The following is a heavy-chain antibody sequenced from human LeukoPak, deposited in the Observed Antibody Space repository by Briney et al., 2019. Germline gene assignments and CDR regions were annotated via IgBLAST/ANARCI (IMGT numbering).Heavy chain of an antibody. D-gene: IGHD3-10*01. CDR3: AKDLQIWFGELIS. J-gene: IGHJ5*02. Sequence: GGSLRLSCAASGFTFSIYAMSWVRQGPGKGLEWVSGISGSGGGGGSGRTYYADAVKGRFTISRDNSKNTVHLQMNSLRAEDTAVYYCAKDLQIWFGELISWGQGTLVTVSS. CDR1: GFTFSIYA. V-gene: IGHV3-23*01. CDR2: ISGSGGGGGSGRT.